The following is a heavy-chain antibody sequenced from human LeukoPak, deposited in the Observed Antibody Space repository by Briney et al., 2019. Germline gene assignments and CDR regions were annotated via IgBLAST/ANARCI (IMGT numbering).Heavy chain of an antibody. D-gene: IGHD4-17*01. CDR3: ARDKWTTVTTH. V-gene: IGHV3-21*01. J-gene: IGHJ4*02. CDR2: ISSSSSYI. Sequence: GGSLRLSCAASGFTFSSYSMNWVRQAPGKGLEWVSSISSSSSYIYYADSVKGRFTISRDNAKNSLYLQMNSLGAEDTAVYYCARDKWTTVTTHWGQGTLVTVSS. CDR1: GFTFSSYS.